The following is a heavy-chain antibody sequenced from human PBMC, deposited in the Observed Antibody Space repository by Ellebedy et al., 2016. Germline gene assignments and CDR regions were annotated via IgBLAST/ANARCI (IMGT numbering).Heavy chain of an antibody. CDR3: ARDRSRTMIALDY. D-gene: IGHD3-22*01. CDR2: ISGSGGST. V-gene: IGHV3-23*01. CDR1: GFTFSSYA. J-gene: IGHJ4*02. Sequence: GGSLRLSCAASGFTFSSYAMSWVRQAPGKGLEWVSVISGSGGSTYSADSVKGRFTISRDNSKNTLYLQMNSLRAEDTAVYYCARDRSRTMIALDYWGQGTLVTASS.